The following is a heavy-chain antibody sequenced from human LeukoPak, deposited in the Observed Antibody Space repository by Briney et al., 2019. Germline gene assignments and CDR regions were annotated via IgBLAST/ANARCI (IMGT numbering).Heavy chain of an antibody. CDR2: INAGNGNT. Sequence: ASVKVSCKASGYTFTSYAMHWVRQAPGQRLEWMGWINAGNGNTKYSQKFQSRVTITRDTSASTAYMELSSLRSEDTAVYYCARVKAVDPFFDYWGQGTLVTVSS. V-gene: IGHV1-3*01. CDR3: ARVKAVDPFFDY. CDR1: GYTFTSYA. J-gene: IGHJ4*02. D-gene: IGHD2-21*01.